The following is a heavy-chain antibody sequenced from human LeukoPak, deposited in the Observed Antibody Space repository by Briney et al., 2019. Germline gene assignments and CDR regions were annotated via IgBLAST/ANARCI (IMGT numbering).Heavy chain of an antibody. CDR2: IIPIFGTA. Sequence: ASVKVSCKASGGTFSSYAISWVRQAPGQGLEWMGGIIPIFGTANYAQKFQGRVTITADKSTSTAYMELNSLRAEDTAVYYCARDRALYSSSWYEVGDYWGQGTLVTVSS. J-gene: IGHJ4*02. D-gene: IGHD6-13*01. V-gene: IGHV1-69*06. CDR3: ARDRALYSSSWYEVGDY. CDR1: GGTFSSYA.